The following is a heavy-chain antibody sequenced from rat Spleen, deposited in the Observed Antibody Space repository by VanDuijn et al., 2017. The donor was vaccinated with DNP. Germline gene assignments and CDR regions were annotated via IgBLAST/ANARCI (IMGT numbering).Heavy chain of an antibody. CDR2: VQSGGGT. J-gene: IGHJ1*01. CDR1: GFSLTNYH. D-gene: IGHD1-6*01. Sequence: QVQLKESGPGLVQPSQTLSLTCTVSGFSLTNYHVHRVRQPPGKGLEWMGRVQSGGGTDYNSGLKSRLSISRDTSTSQVFLKVDSLRAEDTAMYFCDRMFTTDYFWYVDFWGPGTMVTVSS. V-gene: IGHV2-27*01. CDR3: DRMFTTDYFWYVDF.